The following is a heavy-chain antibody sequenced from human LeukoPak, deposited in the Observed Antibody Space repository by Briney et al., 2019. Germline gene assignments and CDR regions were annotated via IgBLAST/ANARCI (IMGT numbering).Heavy chain of an antibody. CDR1: GYTFTGYY. V-gene: IGHV1-2*02. J-gene: IGHJ4*02. CDR2: INPNSGGT. Sequence: ASVKVSCKASGYTFTGYYMHWVRQAPGQGLEWMGWINPNSGGTNYAQKFQGRVTMTRDTSISTAYMELSRLRSDDTTVYYCARDISSSSGGGYWGQGTLVTVAS. CDR3: ARDISSSSGGGY. D-gene: IGHD6-6*01.